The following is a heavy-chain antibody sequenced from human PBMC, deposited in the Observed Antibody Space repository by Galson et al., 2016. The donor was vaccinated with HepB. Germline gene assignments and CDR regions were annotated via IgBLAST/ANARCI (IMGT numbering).Heavy chain of an antibody. CDR1: GFTFSNAW. D-gene: IGHD3-16*02. Sequence: SLRLSCAASGFTFSNAWMSWVRQAPGKGLEWVGRIKSNTDGGTTDYTAPVKGRFTISRDHSRNTLYLEMNSLKTEDTAVYYCTTSYYDYVWGSYRFDYWGQGTLVTVSS. CDR2: IKSNTDGGTT. CDR3: TTSYYDYVWGSYRFDY. J-gene: IGHJ4*02. V-gene: IGHV3-15*01.